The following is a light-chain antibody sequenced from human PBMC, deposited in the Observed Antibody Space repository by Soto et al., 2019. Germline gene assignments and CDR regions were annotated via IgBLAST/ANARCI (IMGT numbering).Light chain of an antibody. CDR3: SSYTQTSTLVV. V-gene: IGLV2-14*01. CDR1: SNDIGAYNY. CDR2: DVN. Sequence: QAVVTQPASVSGSPGQSITISCTGTSNDIGAYNYVSWYQQSPDKAPKLLIYDVNNRPSGVSTRFSGSKSGNTASLTISGLQAEDEADYYCSSYTQTSTLVVFGGGTKLTVL. J-gene: IGLJ3*02.